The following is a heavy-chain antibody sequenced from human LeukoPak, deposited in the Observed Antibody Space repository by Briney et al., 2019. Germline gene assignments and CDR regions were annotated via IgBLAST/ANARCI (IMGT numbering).Heavy chain of an antibody. CDR3: ARRRTMVRGGMDV. J-gene: IGHJ6*04. CDR1: GGSFSGYY. D-gene: IGHD3-10*01. CDR2: INHSGST. V-gene: IGHV4-34*01. Sequence: SETLSLTCAVYGGSFSGYYWSWLRQPPGKGLEWIGEINHSGSTNYNPSLKSRVTISVDTSKNQFSLKLSSVTAADTAVYYCARRRTMVRGGMDVWGKGTTVTVSS.